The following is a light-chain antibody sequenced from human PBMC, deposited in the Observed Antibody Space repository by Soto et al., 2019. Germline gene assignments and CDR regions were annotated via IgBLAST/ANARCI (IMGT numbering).Light chain of an antibody. J-gene: IGKJ2*01. V-gene: IGKV3-11*01. CDR2: DSS. Sequence: EIVLTQSPATLSLSPGERATLSCRASQSVSSYLAWYQHKPGQAPRLLIYDSSNRATGTPARFSGSGSGTDFTLTISSLEAEDVAVYYCQQHSEWYTFGQGTMLEIK. CDR3: QQHSEWYT. CDR1: QSVSSY.